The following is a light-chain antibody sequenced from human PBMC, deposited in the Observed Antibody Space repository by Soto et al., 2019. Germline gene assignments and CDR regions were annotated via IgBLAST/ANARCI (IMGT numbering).Light chain of an antibody. CDR1: SSNIGSDS. CDR3: AAWDGSLNADV. CDR2: GNN. Sequence: QSVLTQPTSASGTPGQRVTISCSGSSSNIGSDSVNWFQHLPGTTPKLLTYGNNQRPSGVPDRFSGSKSGTSASLVISGLQSEDEADYYCAAWDGSLNADVFGTGTNVTVL. J-gene: IGLJ1*01. V-gene: IGLV1-44*01.